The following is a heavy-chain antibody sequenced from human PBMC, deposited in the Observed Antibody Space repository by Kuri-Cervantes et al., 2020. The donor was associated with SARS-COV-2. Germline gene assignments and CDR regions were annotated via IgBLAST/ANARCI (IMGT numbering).Heavy chain of an antibody. CDR3: AKDQGIAAPVGWFDP. D-gene: IGHD6-13*01. J-gene: IGHJ5*02. Sequence: GGSLRLSCAASRFTVSRNYMKWVRQAPGKGLEWVSAISGSGGSTYYADSVKGRFTISRDNSKNTLYLQMNSLRAEDTAVYYCAKDQGIAAPVGWFDPWGQGTLVTVSS. V-gene: IGHV3-23*01. CDR1: RFTVSRNY. CDR2: ISGSGGST.